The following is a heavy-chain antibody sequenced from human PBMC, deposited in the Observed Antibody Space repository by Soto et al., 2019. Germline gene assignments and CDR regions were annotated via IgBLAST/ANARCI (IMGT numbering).Heavy chain of an antibody. CDR3: ASLRGGRIVVVPAATPRSLEIRDEGFLGHYGMDV. J-gene: IGHJ6*02. V-gene: IGHV1-69*13. Sequence: ASVKVSCKASGGTFSSYAISWVRQAPGQGLEWMGGIIPIFGTANYAQKFQGRVTITADESTSTAYMELSSLRSEDTAVYYCASLRGGRIVVVPAATPRSLEIRDEGFLGHYGMDVWGQGTRVTVSS. CDR2: IIPIFGTA. D-gene: IGHD2-2*01. CDR1: GGTFSSYA.